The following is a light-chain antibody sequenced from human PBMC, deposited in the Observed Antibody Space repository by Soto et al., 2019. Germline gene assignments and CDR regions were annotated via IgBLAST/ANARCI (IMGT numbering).Light chain of an antibody. CDR1: QDIRTW. J-gene: IGKJ5*01. Sequence: DIQMTQSPSSVSASVGDRVTITCRASQDIRTWLAWYQQKPGKAPKILIYGASSLQSGVPSRFSGSGSGTYFTLTISSLQPEDFATYYCQHANSFLITFGQGTRLEIK. CDR3: QHANSFLIT. CDR2: GAS. V-gene: IGKV1-12*01.